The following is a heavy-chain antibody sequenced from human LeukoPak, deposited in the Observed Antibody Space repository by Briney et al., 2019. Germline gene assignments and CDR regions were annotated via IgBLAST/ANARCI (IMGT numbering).Heavy chain of an antibody. CDR3: AASGLSRFGF. CDR2: FSGSGSST. J-gene: IGHJ4*02. V-gene: IGHV3-23*01. D-gene: IGHD2/OR15-2a*01. Sequence: GGSLRLSCAASGFTFSNYAMSWVRQAPGKGLEWVSAFSGSGSSTYYADSVKGRFTISRDNSKNTLYLQMNSLRAGDTAVYYCAASGLSRFGFWGQGTLVTVSS. CDR1: GFTFSNYA.